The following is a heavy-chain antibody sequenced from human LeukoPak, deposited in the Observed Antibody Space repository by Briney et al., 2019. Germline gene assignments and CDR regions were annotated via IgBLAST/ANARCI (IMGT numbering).Heavy chain of an antibody. CDR3: ARLYSSGPGGY. CDR2: ISSSSSYI. CDR1: GFTFSSYS. D-gene: IGHD6-19*01. Sequence: PGGSLRLSCAASGFTFSSYSMNWVRQAPGKGLEWVSSISSSSSYIYYADSVKGRSTISRDNAKNSLYLQMNRLRAEDTAVYYCARLYSSGPGGYWGQGTLVTVSS. V-gene: IGHV3-21*01. J-gene: IGHJ4*02.